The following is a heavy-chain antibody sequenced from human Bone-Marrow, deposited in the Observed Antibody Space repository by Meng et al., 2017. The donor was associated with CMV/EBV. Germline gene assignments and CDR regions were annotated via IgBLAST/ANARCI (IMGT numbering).Heavy chain of an antibody. D-gene: IGHD5-18*01. J-gene: IGHJ6*02. Sequence: ASVKVSCKASGYTFTGYYMHWVRQAPGQGLEWMGWINPNSGGTNYAQKFQGRVTMTRDTSISTAYMELSRLRSDDTAVYYCARGGYSYGPSYYYYGMHVWRQGTTVTVSS. V-gene: IGHV1-2*02. CDR1: GYTFTGYY. CDR3: ARGGYSYGPSYYYYGMHV. CDR2: INPNSGGT.